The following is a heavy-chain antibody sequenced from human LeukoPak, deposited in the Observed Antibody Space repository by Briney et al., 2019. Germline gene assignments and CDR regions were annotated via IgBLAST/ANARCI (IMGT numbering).Heavy chain of an antibody. J-gene: IGHJ4*02. CDR1: GFTFSNTA. CDR2: LSSGGNT. D-gene: IGHD2-2*03. Sequence: GGSLRLPCAVSGFTFSNTAMSWVRQAPGKGLEWVATLSSGGNTHYADSVQGRFTISRDSSKNMLYLQMNSLGVEDTAMYYCAKKVTGNGYHPFDYWGQGALVTVSS. V-gene: IGHV3-23*01. CDR3: AKKVTGNGYHPFDY.